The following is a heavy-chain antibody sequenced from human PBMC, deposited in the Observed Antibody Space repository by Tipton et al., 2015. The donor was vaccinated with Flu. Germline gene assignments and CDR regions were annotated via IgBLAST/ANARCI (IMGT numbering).Heavy chain of an antibody. J-gene: IGHJ3*02. CDR1: GGTFSSYA. Sequence: QLVQSGAEVKKPGSSVKVSCKASGGTFSSYAISWVRQAPGQGLEWMGGIIPIFGTANYAQKFQGRVTITADESTSTAYMELSSLRSEDPAVYYCARDRSAVPQYCSGGSCYHDAFDIWGQGTMVTVSS. V-gene: IGHV1-69*01. D-gene: IGHD2-15*01. CDR2: IIPIFGTA. CDR3: ARDRSAVPQYCSGGSCYHDAFDI.